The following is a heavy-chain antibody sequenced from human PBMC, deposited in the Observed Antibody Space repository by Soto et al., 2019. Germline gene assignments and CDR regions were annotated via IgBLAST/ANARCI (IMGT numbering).Heavy chain of an antibody. V-gene: IGHV1-69*06. Sequence: QVQLVQSGAEVKKPGSSVKVSCKASGGTFSSYAISWVRQAPGQGLEWMGGIIPIFGTANYAQKFQGRVTITADKSTSTAYMDLSSLRSEDTAVYYCARVRVPAAIAPYYYYGMDVWGQGTTVTVSS. CDR1: GGTFSSYA. J-gene: IGHJ6*02. CDR2: IIPIFGTA. CDR3: ARVRVPAAIAPYYYYGMDV. D-gene: IGHD2-2*02.